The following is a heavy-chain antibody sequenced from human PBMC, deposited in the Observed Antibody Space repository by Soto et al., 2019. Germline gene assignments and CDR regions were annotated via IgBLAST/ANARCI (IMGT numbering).Heavy chain of an antibody. Sequence: SETLFLTCTVSGGSINTFYWSFVRQPAGKGLEWIGRIFSSGSTSFNPSLESRVAMSVDTSKNHFSLNLSSVTAADMAVYYCATEGSYSAYNFAHGIQLWSFDFWGQG. D-gene: IGHD5-12*01. CDR1: GGSINTFY. J-gene: IGHJ4*02. CDR3: ATEGSYSAYNFAHGIQLWSFDF. CDR2: IFSSGST. V-gene: IGHV4-4*07.